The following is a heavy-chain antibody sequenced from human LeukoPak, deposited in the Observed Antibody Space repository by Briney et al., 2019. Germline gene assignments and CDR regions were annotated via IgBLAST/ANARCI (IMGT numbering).Heavy chain of an antibody. D-gene: IGHD3-22*01. CDR3: ARVPRAYYDSSGLFDY. CDR1: GGSISSSSYY. J-gene: IGHJ4*02. Sequence: PSETLSLTCTVSGGSISSSSYYWGWIRQPPGKGLEWIGSIYYSGSTCYNPSLKSRVTISVDTSKNQFSLKLSSVTAADTAVYYCARVPRAYYDSSGLFDYWGQGTLVTVSS. CDR2: IYYSGST. V-gene: IGHV4-39*07.